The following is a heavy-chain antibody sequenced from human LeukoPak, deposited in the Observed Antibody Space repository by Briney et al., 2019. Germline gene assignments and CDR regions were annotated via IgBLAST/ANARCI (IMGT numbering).Heavy chain of an antibody. CDR2: INWSGGST. CDR1: GFTFDDYG. Sequence: PGGSLRLSCAASGFTFDDYGMSWVRQAPGKGLEWVSGINWSGGSTGYADSVKGRFTISRDNAKNSLYLQMNSLRAEDTALYYCARSFCSSTSCYLLHDAFDIWGQGTMVTVSS. D-gene: IGHD2-2*01. CDR3: ARSFCSSTSCYLLHDAFDI. V-gene: IGHV3-20*04. J-gene: IGHJ3*02.